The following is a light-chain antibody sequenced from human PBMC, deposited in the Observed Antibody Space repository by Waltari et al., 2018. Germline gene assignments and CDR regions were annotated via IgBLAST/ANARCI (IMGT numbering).Light chain of an antibody. CDR3: QQFGLIT. CDR2: GAS. J-gene: IGKJ4*01. V-gene: IGKV3-20*01. CDR1: QSVSMNY. Sequence: EIVLTQSPGTLSLSPGETATLSCRASQSVSMNYLSWFQQKPGQAPRLLIYGASMRAAGVPDRFSGGGSGTDFTLTITRLEPEDFAVYYCQQFGLITFGVGTKVEIK.